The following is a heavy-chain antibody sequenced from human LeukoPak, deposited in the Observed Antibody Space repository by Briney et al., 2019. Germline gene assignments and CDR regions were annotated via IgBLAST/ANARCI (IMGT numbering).Heavy chain of an antibody. D-gene: IGHD5-24*01. CDR3: TRRGGDGYDP. CDR2: INHSGGA. V-gene: IGHV4-34*01. Sequence: SETLSLTCAVYVGSFSGYYWSWIRKPPGKGLEWIGEINHSGGANYNPSLKSRVTISVDTSKNQFSLKLSSVTAADTAVYYCTRRGGDGYDPWGQGNLVTVSS. CDR1: VGSFSGYY. J-gene: IGHJ5*02.